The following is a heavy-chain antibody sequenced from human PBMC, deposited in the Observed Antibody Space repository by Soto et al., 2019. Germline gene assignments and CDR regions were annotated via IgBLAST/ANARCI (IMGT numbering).Heavy chain of an antibody. J-gene: IGHJ3*02. CDR3: ARELYYDILTGPGAFDI. D-gene: IGHD3-9*01. V-gene: IGHV3-33*01. Sequence: LRLSCAASGFTFSSYGMHWVRQAPGKGLEWVAVIWYDGSNKYYADSVKGRFTISRDNSKNTLYLQMNSLRAEDTAVYYCARELYYDILTGPGAFDIWGQGTMVTVSS. CDR2: IWYDGSNK. CDR1: GFTFSSYG.